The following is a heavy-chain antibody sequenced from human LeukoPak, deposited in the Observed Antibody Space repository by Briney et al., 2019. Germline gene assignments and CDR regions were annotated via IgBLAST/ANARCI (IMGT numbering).Heavy chain of an antibody. J-gene: IGHJ4*02. CDR2: IYYSGST. CDR1: GGSISSSSYY. CDR3: ARLGYYPHHYFDY. Sequence: SETLSLTCTVSGGSISSSSYYWGWIRQPPGKGLEWIGGIYYSGSTYYNPSLKSRVTISVDTSKNQFSLKLSSVTAADTAVYYCARLGYYPHHYFDYWGQGTLVTVSS. V-gene: IGHV4-39*01. D-gene: IGHD3-22*01.